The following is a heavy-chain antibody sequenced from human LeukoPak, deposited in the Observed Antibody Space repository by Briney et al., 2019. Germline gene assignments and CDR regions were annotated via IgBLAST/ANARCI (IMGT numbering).Heavy chain of an antibody. V-gene: IGHV4-34*01. J-gene: IGHJ5*02. CDR3: ARGRFLEWSSPDNWFDP. CDR1: GGSFSGYY. CDR2: INHSGST. D-gene: IGHD3-3*01. Sequence: SETLSLTCAVYGGSFSGYYWSWIRQPPGKGLEWIGEINHSGSTNYNPSLKSRVTISVDTSKNQFSLKLSSVTAADTAVYYCARGRFLEWSSPDNWFDPWGQGTLVTVSS.